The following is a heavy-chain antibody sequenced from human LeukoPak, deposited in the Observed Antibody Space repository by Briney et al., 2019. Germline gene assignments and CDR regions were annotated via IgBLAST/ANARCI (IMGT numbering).Heavy chain of an antibody. CDR3: ARGEVVVPAAIRYEDY. Sequence: ASVKVSCKASGYTFTSYAMHWVRQAPGQRLEWMGWMNPNSGNTGYAQKFQGRVTMTRNTSISTAYMELSSLRSEDTAVYYCARGEVVVPAAIRYEDYWGQGTLVTVSS. J-gene: IGHJ4*02. D-gene: IGHD2-2*02. CDR2: MNPNSGNT. CDR1: GYTFTSYA. V-gene: IGHV1-8*02.